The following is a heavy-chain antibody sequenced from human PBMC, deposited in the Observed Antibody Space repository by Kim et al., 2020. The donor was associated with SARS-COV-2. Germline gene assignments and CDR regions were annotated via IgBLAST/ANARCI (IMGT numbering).Heavy chain of an antibody. D-gene: IGHD6-13*01. CDR3: ATQTRAAAGPYYFDY. J-gene: IGHJ4*02. Sequence: QKFQGRVTITADESTSTAYMELSSLRSEDTAVYYCATQTRAAAGPYYFDYWGQGTLVTVSS. V-gene: IGHV1-69*01.